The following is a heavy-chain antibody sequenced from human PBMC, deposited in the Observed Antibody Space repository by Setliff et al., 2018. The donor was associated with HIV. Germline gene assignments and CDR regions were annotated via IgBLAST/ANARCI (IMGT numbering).Heavy chain of an antibody. Sequence: GGSLRLSCAASGFTFSSYAMTWVRQAPGKGLEWVSVISGSGGSTYYSDSVKGRFTISRDNSKNTLYLQMNSLRVEDTAVYHCARSPQGGYFDYWGQGTLVTVSS. CDR1: GFTFSSYA. CDR3: ARSPQGGYFDY. V-gene: IGHV3-23*01. CDR2: ISGSGGST. J-gene: IGHJ4*03.